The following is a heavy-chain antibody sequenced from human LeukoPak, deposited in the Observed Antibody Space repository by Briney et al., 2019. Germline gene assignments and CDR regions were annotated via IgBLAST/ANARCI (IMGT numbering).Heavy chain of an antibody. J-gene: IGHJ2*01. CDR2: IYYSGST. CDR3: ARYSSGWYWYFDL. Sequence: PSETLSLTCTVSGGSISSYYWSWIRQPPGKGLEWIGYIYYSGSTNYNPSPKSRVTISVDTSKNQFSLKLSSVTAADTAVYYCARYSSGWYWYFDLWGRGTLVTVSS. D-gene: IGHD6-19*01. CDR1: GGSISSYY. V-gene: IGHV4-59*01.